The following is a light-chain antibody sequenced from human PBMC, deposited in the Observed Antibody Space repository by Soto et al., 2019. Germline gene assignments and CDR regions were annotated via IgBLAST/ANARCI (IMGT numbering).Light chain of an antibody. CDR3: QQHSNWPLT. Sequence: EIVLIQSPATLSLSPGERATLSCRASQSVSSSLAWYQQNPGQAPRLLIFYASNRATGIPVRFSGSGSGTDFTLTISSLEPEDFTVYYCQQHSNWPLTFGGGTRVEIK. CDR1: QSVSSS. CDR2: YAS. V-gene: IGKV3-11*01. J-gene: IGKJ4*01.